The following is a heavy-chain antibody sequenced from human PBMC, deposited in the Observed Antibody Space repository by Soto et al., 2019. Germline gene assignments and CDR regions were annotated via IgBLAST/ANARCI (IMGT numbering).Heavy chain of an antibody. D-gene: IGHD4-17*01. Sequence: AASMKVSCKASGYTFTSYGISWVRQAPGQGLEWMGWISAYNGNTNYAQRLQGRVTMTTDTSTSTAYMELRSLRSDDTAVYYCARDRGPYGGNGIDYWGQGALVTVSS. J-gene: IGHJ4*02. V-gene: IGHV1-18*01. CDR3: ARDRGPYGGNGIDY. CDR1: GYTFTSYG. CDR2: ISAYNGNT.